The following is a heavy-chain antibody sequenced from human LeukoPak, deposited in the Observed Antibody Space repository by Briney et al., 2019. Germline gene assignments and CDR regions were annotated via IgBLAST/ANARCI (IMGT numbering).Heavy chain of an antibody. J-gene: IGHJ4*02. V-gene: IGHV1-2*02. CDR2: INPNSGGT. CDR3: ARNYDFWSGYYYDY. CDR1: GYTFTGYY. D-gene: IGHD3-3*01. Sequence: ASVKVSCKASGYTFTGYYMHWVRQAPGQGLEWMGWINPNSGGTNYAQKFQGRVTMTRDTSISTAYMELSRLRSDDTAVYYCARNYDFWSGYYYDYSGQGTLVTVSS.